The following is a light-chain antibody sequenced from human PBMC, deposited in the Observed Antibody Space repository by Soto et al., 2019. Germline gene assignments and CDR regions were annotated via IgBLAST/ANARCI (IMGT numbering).Light chain of an antibody. CDR2: DAC. J-gene: IGKJ4*01. V-gene: IGKV3-11*02. CDR1: QSVGNY. CDR3: QQRYNWPLT. Sequence: IVVTQSPATLSFSPGDRVTLSCRASQSVGNYLNWYQQKTGQAPRLLIYDACRRPTGIPPRFSGGGSGREFTLTISGLEHEDFAVYYCQQRYNWPLTFGGGTRVEI.